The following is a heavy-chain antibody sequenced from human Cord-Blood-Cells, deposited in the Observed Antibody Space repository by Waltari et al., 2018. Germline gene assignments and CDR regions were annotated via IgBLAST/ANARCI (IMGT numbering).Heavy chain of an antibody. J-gene: IGHJ4*02. D-gene: IGHD5-12*01. V-gene: IGHV3-21*01. CDR3: ARGIVATSNY. Sequence: EVQLVESGGGLVKPGGCLRLSCAASGFAFSSYTMNWVRQGPGKGLEWVSSISSSSSYIYYADSVKGRFTISRDNAKNSLYLQMNSLRAEDTAVYYCARGIVATSNYWGQGTLVTVSS. CDR1: GFAFSSYT. CDR2: ISSSSSYI.